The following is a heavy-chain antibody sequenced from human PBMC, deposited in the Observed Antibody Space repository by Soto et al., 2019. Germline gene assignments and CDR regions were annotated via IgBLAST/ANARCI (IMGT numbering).Heavy chain of an antibody. CDR3: ARVGMRHYYDSSGLYYFDY. Sequence: EVQLVESGGGLVKPGGSLRLSCAASGFTFSSYSMNWVRQAPGKGLEWVSSISSSSSYIYYADSVKGRFTISRDNAKNSLYLQMNSLRAEDTAVYYCARVGMRHYYDSSGLYYFDYWSQGTLVTVSS. J-gene: IGHJ4*02. CDR2: ISSSSSYI. V-gene: IGHV3-21*01. CDR1: GFTFSSYS. D-gene: IGHD3-22*01.